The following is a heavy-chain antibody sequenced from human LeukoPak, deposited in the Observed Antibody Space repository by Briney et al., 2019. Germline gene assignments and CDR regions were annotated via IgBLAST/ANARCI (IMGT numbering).Heavy chain of an antibody. D-gene: IGHD3-22*01. J-gene: IGHJ4*02. CDR3: ARDPYSSGYSDY. V-gene: IGHV3-21*01. CDR2: ISSSSSYI. Sequence: AGGSLRLSCAASGFTFSSYSMNWVRQAPGKGLEWVSSISSSSSYIYYADSVKGRFTISRDNAKNSLYLQMNSLRAEDTAVYYCARDPYSSGYSDYWGQGTLVTVSS. CDR1: GFTFSSYS.